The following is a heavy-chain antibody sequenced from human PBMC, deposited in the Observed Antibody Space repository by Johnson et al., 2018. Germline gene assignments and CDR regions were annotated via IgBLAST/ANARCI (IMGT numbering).Heavy chain of an antibody. Sequence: VQLVESGGGLVQPGGSLRLSCAASGFTFRRYDMHWVRQATGNGLEWVSAIGTACDTYYPGSVKGRFTIAGENAKNSLSLQMNSLRAGDTAVYYCASSYYDIYGAFDIWGQGTMVTVSS. CDR1: GFTFRRYD. J-gene: IGHJ3*02. CDR3: ASSYYDIYGAFDI. CDR2: IGTACDT. D-gene: IGHD3-9*01. V-gene: IGHV3-13*04.